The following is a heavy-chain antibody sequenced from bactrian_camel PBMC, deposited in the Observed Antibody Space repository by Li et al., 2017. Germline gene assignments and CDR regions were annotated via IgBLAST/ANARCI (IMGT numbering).Heavy chain of an antibody. D-gene: IGHD3*01. Sequence: DVQLVESGGGSVQVGGSLNLSCAASLSTYNTYCVGWFRQSPGKGREGLAAIDNDGHTRYSDSVKGRFTISQDNAKSTTWLQMNNLKLDDTAMYYCAPDSSPQMGCYWTRGTQVTVS. CDR1: LSTYNTYC. J-gene: IGHJ4*01. CDR2: IDNDGHT. CDR3: APDSSPQMGCY. V-gene: IGHV3S10*01.